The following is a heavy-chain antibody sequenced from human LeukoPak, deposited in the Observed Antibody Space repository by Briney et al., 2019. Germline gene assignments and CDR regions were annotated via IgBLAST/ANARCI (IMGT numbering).Heavy chain of an antibody. J-gene: IGHJ4*02. CDR3: LMGGFSYGDY. CDR2: ISYDGSNK. CDR1: GFTFSSYA. D-gene: IGHD5-18*01. Sequence: PGGSLRLSCAASGFTFSSYAMHWVRQAPGKGLEWVAVISYDGSNKYYADSVKGRFTISRDNSKNTLYLQMNSLRAEDTAVYYKLMGGFSYGDYWGQGTLVTVSS. V-gene: IGHV3-30-3*01.